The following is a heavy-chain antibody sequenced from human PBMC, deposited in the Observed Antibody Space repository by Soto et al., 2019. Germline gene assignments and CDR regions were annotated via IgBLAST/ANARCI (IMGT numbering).Heavy chain of an antibody. Sequence: SVTLSLTCTVNGCSIASYYWSWIRQPPGKGLELIGYIYYSGSTNYNPSLKSRVTISVDTSKNQFSLKLSSVTAADTAVYYCARVWGGAFDIWGQGTMVT. CDR1: GCSIASYY. J-gene: IGHJ3*02. V-gene: IGHV4-59*01. D-gene: IGHD3-16*01. CDR2: IYYSGST. CDR3: ARVWGGAFDI.